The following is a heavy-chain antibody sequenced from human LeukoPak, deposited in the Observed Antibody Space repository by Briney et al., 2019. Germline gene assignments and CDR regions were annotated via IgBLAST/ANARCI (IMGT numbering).Heavy chain of an antibody. CDR3: AREWDIVVVPAAMRGYYYYGMDV. CDR1: GFTFSSYS. Sequence: PGGSLRLSCAASGFTFSSYSMNWVRQAPGKGLEWVSSISSSSSYIYYADSVKGRFTISRDNAKNSLYLQMSSLRAEDTAVYYCAREWDIVVVPAAMRGYYYYGMDVRGKGTTVTVSS. J-gene: IGHJ6*04. D-gene: IGHD2-2*01. CDR2: ISSSSSYI. V-gene: IGHV3-21*01.